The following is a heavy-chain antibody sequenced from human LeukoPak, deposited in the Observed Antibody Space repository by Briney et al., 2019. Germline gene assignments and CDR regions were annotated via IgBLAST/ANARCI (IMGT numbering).Heavy chain of an antibody. CDR2: IGTSDSGSII. CDR3: ARLSGGSGWYLDFDY. Sequence: GGSLRLSCAASGFTFSSHEMNWVRQAPGKGLERLSYIGTSDSGSIIYYADSVKGRFTISRNNARSSLYLQMNRLRAEDTAVYYCARLSGGSGWYLDFDYWGQGTLVTVSS. J-gene: IGHJ4*02. D-gene: IGHD6-19*01. CDR1: GFTFSSHE. V-gene: IGHV3-48*03.